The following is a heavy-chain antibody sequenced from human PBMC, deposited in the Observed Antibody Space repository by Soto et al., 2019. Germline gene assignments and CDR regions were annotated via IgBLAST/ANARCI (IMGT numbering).Heavy chain of an antibody. CDR2: ISGSGGST. CDR1: GFTFSSYA. J-gene: IGHJ4*02. D-gene: IGHD6-13*01. Sequence: EVPLLESGGGLVQPGGSLRLSCAASGFTFSSYAMSWVRQAPGKGLEWVSAISGSGGSTYYADSVKGRFTISRDNSKNTLYLQMNSLRAEDTAVYYCAKEPYSSSWYVPAFDYWGQGTLVTVSS. V-gene: IGHV3-23*01. CDR3: AKEPYSSSWYVPAFDY.